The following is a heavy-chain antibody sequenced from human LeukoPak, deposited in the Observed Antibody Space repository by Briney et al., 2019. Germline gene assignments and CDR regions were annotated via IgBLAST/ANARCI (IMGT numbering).Heavy chain of an antibody. CDR2: ISSSSSTI. J-gene: IGHJ4*02. CDR3: ARDVYYYGSGSYRRFDY. V-gene: IGHV3-48*01. CDR1: GFTFSSYV. Sequence: QAGGSLRLSCAASGFTFSSYVMNWVRQAPGKGLEWVSYISSSSSTIYYADSVKGRFTISRDNAKNSLYLQMNSLRAEDTAVYYCARDVYYYGSGSYRRFDYWGQGTLVTVSS. D-gene: IGHD3-10*01.